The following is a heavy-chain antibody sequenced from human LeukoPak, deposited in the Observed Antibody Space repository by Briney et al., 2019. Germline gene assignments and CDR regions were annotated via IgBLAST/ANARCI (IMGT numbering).Heavy chain of an antibody. CDR3: ARAEEDYYDSSGYSNWFGP. CDR2: IYSGGST. D-gene: IGHD3-22*01. J-gene: IGHJ5*02. V-gene: IGHV3-53*01. Sequence: GGSLRLSCAASGFTVSSNYMSWVRQAPGKGLQWVSVIYSGGSTYYADSVKGRFTISRDNSKNTLYLQMNSLRAEDTAVYYCARAEEDYYDSSGYSNWFGPWGQGTLVTVSS. CDR1: GFTVSSNY.